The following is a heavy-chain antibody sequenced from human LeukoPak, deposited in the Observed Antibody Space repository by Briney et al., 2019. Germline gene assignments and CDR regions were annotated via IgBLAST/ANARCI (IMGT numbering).Heavy chain of an antibody. J-gene: IGHJ2*01. Sequence: PSETLSLTCAVYGGSFSGYYWSWIRQPPGKGLEWIGEINHSGSTNYNPSLKSRVTISVDTSKNQFSLKLSSVTAADTAVYYCGRVRRYGGNPLTRYFDLWGRGTLVTVSS. D-gene: IGHD4-17*01. V-gene: IGHV4-34*01. CDR1: GGSFSGYY. CDR2: INHSGST. CDR3: GRVRRYGGNPLTRYFDL.